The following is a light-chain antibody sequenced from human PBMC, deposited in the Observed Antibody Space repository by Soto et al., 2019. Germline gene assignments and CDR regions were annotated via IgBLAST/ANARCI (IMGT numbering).Light chain of an antibody. CDR3: EQYNIWPQT. V-gene: IGKV3-15*01. CDR1: QSVSSN. Sequence: EILMTQSPATLSVSPGEGATLSCRASQSVSSNLAWYQQRPGQAPRLLIYGASTRATGIPARFGGSGSGTEFTLTISSLQSEDFAIYYCEQYNIWPQTFGQGTKVDIK. J-gene: IGKJ1*01. CDR2: GAS.